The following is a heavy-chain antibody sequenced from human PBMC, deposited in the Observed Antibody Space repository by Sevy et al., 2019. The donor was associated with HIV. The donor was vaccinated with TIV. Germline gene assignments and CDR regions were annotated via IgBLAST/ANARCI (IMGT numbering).Heavy chain of an antibody. CDR1: GYTFTSYY. V-gene: IGHV1-46*01. CDR3: VRGHPPPEGIAVAGYFDC. D-gene: IGHD6-19*01. J-gene: IGHJ4*02. Sequence: ASVKVSCKASGYTFTSYYLHWVRQAPGQGLEWMGIINTSGGRTTYAQKFQGRLTMTRDTSTSTVYLYLSSLRSEDTAVYYCVRGHPPPEGIAVAGYFDCWGQGTLVTVSS. CDR2: INTSGGRT.